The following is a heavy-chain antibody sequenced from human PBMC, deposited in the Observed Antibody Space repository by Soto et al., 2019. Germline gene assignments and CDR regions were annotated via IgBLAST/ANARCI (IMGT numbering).Heavy chain of an antibody. CDR2: ISSSSSTI. D-gene: IGHD3-3*01. CDR3: ARNYDFWSGYYGMDV. CDR1: GFPFSSYI. J-gene: IGHJ6*02. Sequence: GGSMKVSCTASGFPFSSYIRNWVRQAPGKGLEWVSYISSSSSTIYYAYSVKGRFTISRDNAKNSLYLQMNSLRDEDTAVYYCARNYDFWSGYYGMDVWGQGTTVTVSS. V-gene: IGHV3-48*02.